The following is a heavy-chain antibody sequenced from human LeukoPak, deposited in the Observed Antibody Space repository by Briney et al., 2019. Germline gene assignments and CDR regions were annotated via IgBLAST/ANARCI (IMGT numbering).Heavy chain of an antibody. J-gene: IGHJ4*02. CDR3: ARVAYCSSTSCYLIGFDY. V-gene: IGHV4-34*01. D-gene: IGHD2-2*01. CDR1: GGSFSGYY. CDR2: INHSGST. Sequence: PSETLSLTCAVYGGSFSGYYWSWIRQPPGKGLEWIGEINHSGSTNYNPSLKSRVTISEDTSKNQFSLKLSSVTAADTAVYYCARVAYCSSTSCYLIGFDYWGQGTLVTVSS.